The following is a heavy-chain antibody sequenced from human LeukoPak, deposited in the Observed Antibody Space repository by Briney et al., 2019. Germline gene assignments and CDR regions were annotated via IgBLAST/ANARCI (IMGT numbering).Heavy chain of an antibody. CDR1: GFTFSSYA. J-gene: IGHJ4*02. CDR2: ISGSGGNT. D-gene: IGHD2-15*01. Sequence: GGSLRLSCAASGFTFSSYAMSWARQAPGKGLEWISGISGSGGNTYYADSVKGRFTISRDISKNTLYLQMNSLRGEATAVYYCAKPGDGCRGSSCYYFDYWGQGTLVTVSS. V-gene: IGHV3-23*01. CDR3: AKPGDGCRGSSCYYFDY.